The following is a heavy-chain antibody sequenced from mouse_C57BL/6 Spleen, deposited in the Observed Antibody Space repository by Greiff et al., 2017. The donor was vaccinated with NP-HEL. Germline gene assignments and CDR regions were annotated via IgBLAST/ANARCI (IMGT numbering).Heavy chain of an antibody. CDR1: GYTFTSYW. CDR3: TRGYYGSSRDWFAY. J-gene: IGHJ3*01. CDR2: IYPGNSDT. D-gene: IGHD1-1*01. V-gene: IGHV1-5*01. Sequence: EVQLQQSGTVLARPGASVKMSCKTSGYTFTSYWMHWVKQRPGQGLEWIGAIYPGNSDTSYNQKFKGKAKLTAVTSASTAYMELSSLTNEDSAVYYCTRGYYGSSRDWFAYWGQGTLVTVSA.